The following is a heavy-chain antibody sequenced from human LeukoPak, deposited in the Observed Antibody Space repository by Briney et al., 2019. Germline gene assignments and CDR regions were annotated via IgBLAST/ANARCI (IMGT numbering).Heavy chain of an antibody. CDR3: ATVRYFDWLLSHYYYYMDV. J-gene: IGHJ6*03. CDR2: IYYSGST. CDR1: GGSISSSSYY. Sequence: SETLSLTCTVSGGSISSSSYYWGWIRQPPGKGLEWIGSIYYSGSTYYNPSLKSRVTISVDTSKNQFSLKLSSVTAADTAVYYCATVRYFDWLLSHYYYYMDVWGKGTTVTISS. V-gene: IGHV4-39*07. D-gene: IGHD3-9*01.